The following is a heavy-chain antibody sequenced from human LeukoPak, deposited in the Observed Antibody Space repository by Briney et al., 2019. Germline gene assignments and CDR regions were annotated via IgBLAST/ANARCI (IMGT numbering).Heavy chain of an antibody. CDR1: GYTFSSYY. J-gene: IGHJ3*02. V-gene: IGHV1-2*02. Sequence: ASVKVSCKASGYTFSSYYMHWVRQAPGQGLEWMGWINPNSGGTNYAQKFQGRVTMTRDTSISTAYMELSRLRSDDTAVYYCARIRYYDSSGQDAFDIWGQGTMVTVSS. CDR3: ARIRYYDSSGQDAFDI. D-gene: IGHD3-22*01. CDR2: INPNSGGT.